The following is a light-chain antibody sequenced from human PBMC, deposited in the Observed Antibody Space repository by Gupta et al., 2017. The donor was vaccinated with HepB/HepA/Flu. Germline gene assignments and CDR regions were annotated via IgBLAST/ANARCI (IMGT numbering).Light chain of an antibody. CDR1: SSAVGGYNY. V-gene: IGLV2-8*01. J-gene: IGLJ1*01. Sequence: QSALTQPPSASGSPGQSVTISCTGTSSAVGGYNYVSWYQLHPGKAPKLMIYDVTNRPSGVPDRFSGSKSGNTASLTVSGLQAEDEADYYCSSYAGSNNFVFGTGTKGTVL. CDR2: DVT. CDR3: SSYAGSNNFV.